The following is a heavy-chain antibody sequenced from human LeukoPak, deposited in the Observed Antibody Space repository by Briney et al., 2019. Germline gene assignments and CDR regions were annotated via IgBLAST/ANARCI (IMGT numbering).Heavy chain of an antibody. CDR3: ARDREYRSSSYPLDY. V-gene: IGHV1-2*02. CDR1: GYTFTGYY. CDR2: VNPNSGGT. D-gene: IGHD6-6*01. Sequence: ASVKVSCKASGYTFTGYYMHWVRQAPGQGLEWMGWVNPNSGGTNFAQKFQGRVTMTRDASISTAYMELSRLRSDDTAVYFCARDREYRSSSYPLDYWGQGTLVTVSS. J-gene: IGHJ4*02.